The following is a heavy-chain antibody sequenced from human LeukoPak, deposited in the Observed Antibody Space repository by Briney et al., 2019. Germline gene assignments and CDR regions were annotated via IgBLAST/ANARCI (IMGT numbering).Heavy chain of an antibody. CDR2: INPRTGGT. CDR1: GYTFTGNY. J-gene: IGHJ4*02. V-gene: IGHV1-2*02. D-gene: IGHD1-7*01. Sequence: ASVKVSCKASGYTFTGNYMHWVRQAPGQGLEWMGWINPRTGGTNYAQKFQGRVTMTRDTSISTAYMELSSLRFDDTALYYCARGSGTSWFDYWGQGTLVTVSS. CDR3: ARGSGTSWFDY.